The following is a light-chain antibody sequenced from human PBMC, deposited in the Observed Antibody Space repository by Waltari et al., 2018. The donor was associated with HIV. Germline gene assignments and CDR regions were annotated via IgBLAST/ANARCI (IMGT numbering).Light chain of an antibody. CDR2: RSY. J-gene: IGLJ2*01. V-gene: IGLV1-47*01. CDR1: TLISGGNF. CDR3: AAWDDNLRGV. Sequence: QSVMTHPPSASGTPAQRLTIPCSGATLISGGNFVDWYQHLPGTAPKPLIYRSYQGPSGVPDRFSGSKSGSSASLAISGLRSEDEAVYYCAAWDDNLRGVFGGGTKLTVL.